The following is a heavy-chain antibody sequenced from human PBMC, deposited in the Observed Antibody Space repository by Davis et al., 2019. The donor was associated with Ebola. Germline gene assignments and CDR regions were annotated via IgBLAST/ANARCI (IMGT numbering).Heavy chain of an antibody. D-gene: IGHD6-13*01. V-gene: IGHV1-46*01. CDR3: AREIAAAGY. CDR2: INPSGGST. CDR1: GYTFTSYY. J-gene: IGHJ4*02. Sequence: AASVKVSCKASGYTFTSYYMHWVRQAPGQGLEWMGIINPSGGSTSYAQKFQGRVTITADKSTSTAYMELSSLRSEDTAVYYCAREIAAAGYWGQGTLVTVSS.